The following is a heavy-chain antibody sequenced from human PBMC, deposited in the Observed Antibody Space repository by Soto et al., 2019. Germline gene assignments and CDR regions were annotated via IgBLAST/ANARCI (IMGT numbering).Heavy chain of an antibody. CDR2: INPNSGNT. CDR1: GYIFTNYD. Sequence: ASVKVSCKASGYIFTNYDINWVRQATGQGLEYLGWINPNSGNTGYVQKFQGRVTMTRNTSINTAYMELNSLRFEDTAVYYCAKDRNKWLRFDLAYWGQGTLVTVPS. J-gene: IGHJ4*02. CDR3: AKDRNKWLRFDLAY. V-gene: IGHV1-8*01. D-gene: IGHD5-12*01.